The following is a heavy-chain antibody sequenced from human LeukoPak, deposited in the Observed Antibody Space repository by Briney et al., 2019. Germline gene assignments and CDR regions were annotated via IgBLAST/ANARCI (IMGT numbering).Heavy chain of an antibody. Sequence: SETLSLTCTVSGGSISSGSYYWSWIRQPAGKGLEWIGRLYTSGSTNYNPSLRSRVTMSVDTSKNHVSLKLTSVTAADTAVYYCAGSYFGYSTDWGQGTLVTVSS. V-gene: IGHV4-61*02. CDR2: LYTSGST. D-gene: IGHD6-13*01. CDR1: GGSISSGSYY. J-gene: IGHJ4*02. CDR3: AGSYFGYSTD.